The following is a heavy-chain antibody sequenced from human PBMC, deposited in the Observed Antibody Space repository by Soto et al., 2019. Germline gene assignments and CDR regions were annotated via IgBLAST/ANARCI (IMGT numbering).Heavy chain of an antibody. V-gene: IGHV3-48*01. J-gene: IGHJ6*02. Sequence: PGGSLRLSCAAFGFKISSSSMNWVRQAPGRGLEWVAYISDSGSNTLYADSVKGRFTVSRDNSKNTLYLQMNSLRAEDTAVYYCAKDPLYGDPYYYYGMDVWGQGTTVTVSS. D-gene: IGHD4-17*01. CDR2: ISDSGSNT. CDR3: AKDPLYGDPYYYYGMDV. CDR1: GFKISSSS.